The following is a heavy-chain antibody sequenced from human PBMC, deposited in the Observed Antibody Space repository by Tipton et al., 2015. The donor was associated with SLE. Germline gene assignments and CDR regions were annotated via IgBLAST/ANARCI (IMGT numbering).Heavy chain of an antibody. V-gene: IGHV3-7*01. Sequence: GSLRLSCAASGVTFSNYWMSWVRQAPGKGLEWVANIKEDGSETYYVDSVKGRFTISRDNAKSSLYLQVNSLRAEDTAVYYCASHSPYNFWSGYFGYWGQGTLVTVSS. D-gene: IGHD3-3*01. CDR1: GVTFSNYW. J-gene: IGHJ4*02. CDR3: ASHSPYNFWSGYFGY. CDR2: IKEDGSET.